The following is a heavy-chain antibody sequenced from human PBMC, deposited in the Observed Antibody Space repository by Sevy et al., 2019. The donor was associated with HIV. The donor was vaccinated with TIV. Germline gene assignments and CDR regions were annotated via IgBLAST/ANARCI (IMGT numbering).Heavy chain of an antibody. V-gene: IGHV1-24*01. CDR2: FDPEDGET. J-gene: IGHJ4*02. CDR3: AMIDLIVEATNGFDY. Sequence: ASVKVSCKVSGHTLTELSMHWVRQAPGKGLEWMGGFDPEDGETVYAQNFQGRVTMTEDTSTDTAYMALSSLRSEETAVYYCAMIDLIVEATNGFDYWGQGSLVTVSS. CDR1: GHTLTELS. D-gene: IGHD1-26*01.